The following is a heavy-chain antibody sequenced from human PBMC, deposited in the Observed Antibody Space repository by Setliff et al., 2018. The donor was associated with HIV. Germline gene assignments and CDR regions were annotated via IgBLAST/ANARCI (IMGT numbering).Heavy chain of an antibody. CDR1: GSTSVAYY. CDR2: IIPLFGTA. D-gene: IGHD3-16*01. Sequence: ASVKVSCKASGSTSVAYYINWVRQAPGQGLEWMGGIIPLFGTANYAQKFQGRVTITTDESTSTAYMELSSLRSEDTAVYYCARGRYVWGSPPFWRNAFDIWGQGTMVTVSS. V-gene: IGHV1-69*05. J-gene: IGHJ3*02. CDR3: ARGRYVWGSPPFWRNAFDI.